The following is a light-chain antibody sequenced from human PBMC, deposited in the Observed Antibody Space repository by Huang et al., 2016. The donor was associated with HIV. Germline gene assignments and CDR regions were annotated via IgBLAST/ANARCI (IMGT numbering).Light chain of an antibody. J-gene: IGKJ2*01. Sequence: DIQMTQSPSSLSASVGDRVTITCQASQDNKNDLGWYQQRPGKAPKLLIYDASNLETGVPSRFSGSRSGTEFTFTISSLQPEDTATYYCQKYDNLPYTFGQGTKLEIK. CDR3: QKYDNLPYT. CDR1: QDNKND. V-gene: IGKV1-33*01. CDR2: DAS.